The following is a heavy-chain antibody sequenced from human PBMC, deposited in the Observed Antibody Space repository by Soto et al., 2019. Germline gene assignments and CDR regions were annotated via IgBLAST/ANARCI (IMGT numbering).Heavy chain of an antibody. Sequence: SETLSLTCAVSGYSIASGYYWAWIRQSPGKGLGWIGSIYHAGSVYYNPSLNSRVAVSLDTSKNHFSLKLTSVTAADTAVYYCARTFDYYGMDVWGQGTTVTVSS. CDR1: GYSIASGYY. CDR2: IYHAGSV. J-gene: IGHJ6*02. CDR3: ARTFDYYGMDV. V-gene: IGHV4-38-2*01.